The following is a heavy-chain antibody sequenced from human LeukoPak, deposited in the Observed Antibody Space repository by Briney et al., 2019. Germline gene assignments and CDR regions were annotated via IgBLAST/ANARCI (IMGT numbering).Heavy chain of an antibody. D-gene: IGHD6-13*01. J-gene: IGHJ4*02. CDR2: ISSSSSYI. Sequence: GGPLRLSCAASGFTFSGYSMTWVRQAPGKGLEWVSSISSSSSYIYYADSVKGRFTISRDNAKNSLYLQMNSLRAEDTAVYYCARERLGSSSDYWGQGTLVTVSS. V-gene: IGHV3-21*01. CDR1: GFTFSGYS. CDR3: ARERLGSSSDY.